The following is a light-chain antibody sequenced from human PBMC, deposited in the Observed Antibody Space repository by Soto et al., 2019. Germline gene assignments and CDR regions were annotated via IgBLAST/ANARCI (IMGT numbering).Light chain of an antibody. CDR2: DVT. J-gene: IGLJ1*01. V-gene: IGLV2-14*03. Sequence: QSALTQPASVSGSPGQSITISCTGTSSDVGDYHYVSRYQVHPGKAPKLLIYDVTNRPSGVSNRFSGSKSGNTASLTISGLQAEDEADYYCNSYSTSSTPYVFGTGTKLSVL. CDR1: SSDVGDYHY. CDR3: NSYSTSSTPYV.